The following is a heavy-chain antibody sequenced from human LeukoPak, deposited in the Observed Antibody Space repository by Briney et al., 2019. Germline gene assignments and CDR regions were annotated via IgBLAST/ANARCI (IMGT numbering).Heavy chain of an antibody. CDR3: ARQPGGTAAFDI. D-gene: IGHD1-14*01. J-gene: IGHJ3*02. V-gene: IGHV4-59*08. CDR2: ISYTGGET. CDR1: GGSIYSYY. Sequence: SETLSLTCTVSGGSIYSYYWSWIRQPPGKGLEWIGYISYTGGETNYNPSLKSRLTISVDTSKNQFSLMLTSVTAADTAVYYCARQPGGTAAFDIWAQGTMVTVSS.